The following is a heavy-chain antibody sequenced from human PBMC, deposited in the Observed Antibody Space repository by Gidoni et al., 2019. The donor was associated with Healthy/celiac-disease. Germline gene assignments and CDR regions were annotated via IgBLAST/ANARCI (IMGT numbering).Heavy chain of an antibody. V-gene: IGHV3-30-3*01. Sequence: QVQLVESGGGVVQPGRSLRLSCAAFGFTFSSYAMHWVRQAPGKGLEWVAVISYDGSNKYYADSVKGRFTISRDNSKNTLYLQMNSLRAEDTAVYYCARGRDGYNSLDYWGQGTLVTVSS. J-gene: IGHJ4*02. CDR1: GFTFSSYA. CDR3: ARGRDGYNSLDY. D-gene: IGHD5-12*01. CDR2: ISYDGSNK.